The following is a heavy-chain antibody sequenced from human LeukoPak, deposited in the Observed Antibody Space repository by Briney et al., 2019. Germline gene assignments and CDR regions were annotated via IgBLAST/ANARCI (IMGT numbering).Heavy chain of an antibody. V-gene: IGHV3-30-3*01. J-gene: IGHJ4*02. CDR3: ARTGYDSSGYYTIDY. D-gene: IGHD3-22*01. CDR1: GFTFSIFA. CDR2: ISYDGSNK. Sequence: PGGSLRLSCAASGFTFSIFAMHWVRQAPGKGLEWVAVISYDGSNKYYADSVKGRFTISRDNSKNTLYVQMNSLRAEDTAVYYCARTGYDSSGYYTIDYWGQGTLVTVSS.